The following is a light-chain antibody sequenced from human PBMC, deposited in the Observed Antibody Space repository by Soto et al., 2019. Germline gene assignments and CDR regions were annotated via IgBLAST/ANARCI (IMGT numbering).Light chain of an antibody. J-gene: IGKJ1*01. Sequence: IVFTQSPATLSLSPGARATLSCRASPSVTSNLAWYQQALGQAPRLLIYDASNRAAGIPARFSGSVSGTDLTLNISRLEPEDGEVDEGQQRSNWPWTFGQGTKVDIK. CDR3: QQRSNWPWT. CDR2: DAS. CDR1: PSVTSN. V-gene: IGKV3-11*01.